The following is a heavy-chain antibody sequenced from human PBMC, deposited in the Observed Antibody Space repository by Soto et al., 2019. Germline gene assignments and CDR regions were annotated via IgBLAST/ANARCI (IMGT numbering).Heavy chain of an antibody. V-gene: IGHV3-30-3*01. CDR2: ISYDGSNK. CDR3: ARDYSIAARLMGY. Sequence: QVQLVESGGGVVQPGRSLRLSCAASGFTVSSYAMHWVRQSPGKGLEWVAVISYDGSNKYYADSVKGRFTISRDTSKNTLYLQMNSLRAEDTAVYYGARDYSIAARLMGYWGQGTLVTVSS. CDR1: GFTVSSYA. J-gene: IGHJ4*02. D-gene: IGHD6-6*01.